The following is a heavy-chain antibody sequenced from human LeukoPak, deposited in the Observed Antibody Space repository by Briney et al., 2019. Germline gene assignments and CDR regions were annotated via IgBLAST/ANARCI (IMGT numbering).Heavy chain of an antibody. CDR3: TTEALYYDILTGYCFDY. CDR2: ISYDGSKK. D-gene: IGHD3-9*01. J-gene: IGHJ4*02. V-gene: IGHV3-30*03. Sequence: GGSLRLSCAASGFIFSNYGMHWVRQAPGKGLEWVAVISYDGSKKYYADSVKGRFTISRVNSKNTLYLQMNSLKTEDTAVYYCTTEALYYDILTGYCFDYWGQGTLVTVSS. CDR1: GFIFSNYG.